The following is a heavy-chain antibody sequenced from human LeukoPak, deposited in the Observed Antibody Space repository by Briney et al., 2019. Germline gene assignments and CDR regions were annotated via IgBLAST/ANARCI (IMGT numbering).Heavy chain of an antibody. D-gene: IGHD4-17*01. J-gene: IGHJ2*01. CDR2: INPNSGGT. CDR3: VRGLTTVATWLYL. V-gene: IGHV1-2*02. CDR1: GYTFTGHY. Sequence: ASVKVSFKASGYTFTGHYMHWVRQAPGQGLEWMGWINPNSGGTNYAQKFQGRVTMTRDTSISTAYMELSRLTSDDTAVYYCVRGLTTVATWLYLWGRGTLVTVSS.